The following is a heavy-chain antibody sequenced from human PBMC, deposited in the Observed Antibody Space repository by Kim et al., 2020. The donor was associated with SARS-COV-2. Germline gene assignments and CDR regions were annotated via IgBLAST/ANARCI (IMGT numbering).Heavy chain of an antibody. D-gene: IGHD4-17*01. J-gene: IGHJ1*01. Sequence: ASVKVSCKASGYTFTSYYMHWVRQAPGQGLEWMGIINPSGGSTSYAQKFQGRVTMTRDTSTSTVYMELSSLRSEDTAVYYCAAFTVPEYFQHWGQGTLVTVSS. CDR2: INPSGGST. CDR1: GYTFTSYY. CDR3: AAFTVPEYFQH. V-gene: IGHV1-46*01.